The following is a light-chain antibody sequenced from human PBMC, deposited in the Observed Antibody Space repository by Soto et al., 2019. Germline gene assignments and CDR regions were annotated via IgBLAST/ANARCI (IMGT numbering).Light chain of an antibody. CDR1: QSISSW. Sequence: DIQMTQSPSTLSACVGDRVTITCRASQSISSWLAWYQQKPGKAPKLLIYKASSLESGVPSRFSGSGSGTEFTLTISSLQPDDFATYYCQRYNSYPRTFGQGTKVEIK. V-gene: IGKV1-5*03. CDR3: QRYNSYPRT. CDR2: KAS. J-gene: IGKJ1*01.